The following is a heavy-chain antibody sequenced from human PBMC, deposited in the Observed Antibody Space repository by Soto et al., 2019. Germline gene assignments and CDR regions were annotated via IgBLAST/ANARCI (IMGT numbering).Heavy chain of an antibody. CDR2: GSYDGSKK. J-gene: IGHJ4*02. CDR1: GFTISNYG. Sequence: GGSLRLSXAASGFTISNYGMHWVRQAPGKGLEWVAIGSYDGSKKYYADSVKGRFTISRDNSKNTLYLQMNSRRAEDTAVYYCAKPAGYYGSGNFPFDYWGQGTLVTVSS. V-gene: IGHV3-30*18. D-gene: IGHD3-10*01. CDR3: AKPAGYYGSGNFPFDY.